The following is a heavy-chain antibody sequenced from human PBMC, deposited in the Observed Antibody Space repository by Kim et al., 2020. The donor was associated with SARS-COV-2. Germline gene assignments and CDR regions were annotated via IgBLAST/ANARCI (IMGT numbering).Heavy chain of an antibody. CDR3: ACGFGSGFYFYHCLDV. J-gene: IGHJ6*02. D-gene: IGHD3-10*01. CDR2: MNPKTGNT. CDR1: GYTFTNYD. V-gene: IGHV1-8*01. Sequence: ASVKVSCRASGYTFTNYDINWVRQAPGQGLEWMGWMNPKTGNTGYEQKFQGRVTMTRNTSISTAYMEVSSLTSDDTAMYYCACGFGSGFYFYHCLDVWGQ.